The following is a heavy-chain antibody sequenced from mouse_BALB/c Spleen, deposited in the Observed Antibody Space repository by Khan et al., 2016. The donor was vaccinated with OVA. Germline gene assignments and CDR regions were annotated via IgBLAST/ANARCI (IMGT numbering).Heavy chain of an antibody. V-gene: IGHV2-6-4*01. D-gene: IGHD2-14*01. CDR1: GFSFSSYN. CDR3: ARAYYRYDGYYAMDY. Sequence: VQLVESGPGLEAPSQSLSITCTVSGFSFSSYNIHWVRQPPGKGLEWLGMIWGGGGTDYNSTLKSRLNICKDKSKSQVFLKMNSLQTNDTAMYYCARAYYRYDGYYAMDYWGQGTSVTVSS. J-gene: IGHJ4*01. CDR2: IWGGGGT.